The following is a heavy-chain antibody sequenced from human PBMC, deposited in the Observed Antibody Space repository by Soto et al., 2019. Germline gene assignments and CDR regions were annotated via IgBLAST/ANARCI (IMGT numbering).Heavy chain of an antibody. CDR2: VSGSVGGT. CDR1: GFTSSRFA. Sequence: GGSLRLSCVASGFTSSRFAMNWVRQAPGKGLEWVSAVSGSVGGTYYADSVKGRFTISRDKSKNTLYLQMNSLRAEDTAVYYCAKEAFDSTVTTYFDSWGQGTLVTVSS. V-gene: IGHV3-23*01. J-gene: IGHJ4*02. CDR3: AKEAFDSTVTTYFDS. D-gene: IGHD4-17*01.